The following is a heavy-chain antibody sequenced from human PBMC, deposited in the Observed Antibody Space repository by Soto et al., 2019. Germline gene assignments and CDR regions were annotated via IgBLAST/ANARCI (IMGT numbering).Heavy chain of an antibody. CDR1: GFTFSSYA. CDR3: ARDPVYYDSSSRGYFDY. J-gene: IGHJ4*02. Sequence: QVQLVESGGGVVQPGRSLRLSCAASGFTFSSYAMHWVRQAPGKGLEWVAVISYDGSNKYYADSVTGRFTISRDNSKNTLYMQMNSLRAEDTAVYYCARDPVYYDSSSRGYFDYWGQGSLVTVSS. CDR2: ISYDGSNK. V-gene: IGHV3-30-3*01. D-gene: IGHD3-22*01.